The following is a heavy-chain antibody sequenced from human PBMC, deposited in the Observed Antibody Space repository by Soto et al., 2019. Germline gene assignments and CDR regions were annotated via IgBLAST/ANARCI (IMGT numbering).Heavy chain of an antibody. CDR2: ISFDGANT. V-gene: IGHV3-30-3*01. D-gene: IGHD6-25*01. CDR3: ARDGYNRGGFDY. CDR1: GFTFNSYN. Sequence: QVQLVESGGGVVPPGGSLRVSCVVSGFTFNSYNMHWVRQAPGEGLEWVAVISFDGANTFYADSVKGRFTVSRDTSRDTLYLQMSRLRVEDTAVYYCARDGYNRGGFDYWGLGTLVSVSS. J-gene: IGHJ4*02.